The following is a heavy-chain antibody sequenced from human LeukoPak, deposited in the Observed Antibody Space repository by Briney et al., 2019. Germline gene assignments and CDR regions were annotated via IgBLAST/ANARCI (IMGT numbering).Heavy chain of an antibody. V-gene: IGHV4-38-2*01. J-gene: IGHJ4*02. CDR2: IYHSGST. D-gene: IGHD4-23*01. CDR3: ASDYGGNSDSM. CDR1: GYSISSGYY. Sequence: SETLSLTCAVSGYSISSGYYWGWIRQPPGRGLEWIGSIYHSGSTYYNPSLKSRVTISVDTSKNQFSLKLSSVTAADTAVYYCASDYGGNSDSMWGQGTLVTVSS.